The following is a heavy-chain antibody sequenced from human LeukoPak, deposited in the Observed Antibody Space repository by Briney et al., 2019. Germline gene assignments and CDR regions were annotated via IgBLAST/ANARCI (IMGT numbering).Heavy chain of an antibody. CDR1: GYTLTELS. D-gene: IGHD3-22*01. Sequence: GASVKVSCKVSGYTLTELSMHWVRRAPGKGLEWMGGFDPEDGETIYAQKFQGRVTMTEDTSTDTAYMELNSLRSEDTAVYYCATSLGDSSGYYPFDYWGQGTLVTVSS. CDR3: ATSLGDSSGYYPFDY. V-gene: IGHV1-24*01. CDR2: FDPEDGET. J-gene: IGHJ4*02.